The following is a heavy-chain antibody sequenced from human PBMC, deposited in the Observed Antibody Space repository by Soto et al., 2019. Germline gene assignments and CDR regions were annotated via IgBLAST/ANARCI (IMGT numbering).Heavy chain of an antibody. V-gene: IGHV4-59*04. D-gene: IGHD3-16*01. Sequence: PSETLSLTCTVSGGSISSYYWSWVRQPPGKGLEWIGNIYYSGSTYYNPSLKSRVTIYVDTSKNQFSLKLSSVTAADTAVYYCASLSGDYVSYWGQGTLVTSPQ. CDR1: GGSISSYY. CDR3: ASLSGDYVSY. J-gene: IGHJ4*02. CDR2: IYYSGST.